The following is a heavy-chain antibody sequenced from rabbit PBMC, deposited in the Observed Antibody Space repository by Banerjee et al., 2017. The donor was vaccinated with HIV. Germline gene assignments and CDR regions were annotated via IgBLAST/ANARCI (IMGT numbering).Heavy chain of an antibody. CDR1: GFSFSDRDV. CDR3: ARDLAGAIGWNFYL. CDR2: INTATGKD. D-gene: IGHD4-1*01. J-gene: IGHJ4*01. V-gene: IGHV1S45*01. Sequence: QEQLVESGGGLVRPGASLTLTCRASGFSFSDRDVMCWVRQAPGKGLEWIACINTATGKDVYANWVNGRFTISRTSSTAVTLQMTSLAGADTATYFCARDLAGAIGWNFYLWGQGTLVTVS.